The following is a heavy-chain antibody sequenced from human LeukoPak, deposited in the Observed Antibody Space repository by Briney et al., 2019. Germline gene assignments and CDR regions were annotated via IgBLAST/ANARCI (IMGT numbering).Heavy chain of an antibody. CDR3: ATRSYYYGLDV. CDR1: GSSFSSYG. V-gene: IGHV3-30*03. CDR2: IAYDGSNE. Sequence: PGGSLRLSCAASGSSFSSYGMHWVRQAPGKGLEWVAVIAYDGSNEYYADSVKGRFTISRDDSKNTVYLQMNSLRAEDTAVYYCATRSYYYGLDVWGQGTTVTVSS. J-gene: IGHJ6*02.